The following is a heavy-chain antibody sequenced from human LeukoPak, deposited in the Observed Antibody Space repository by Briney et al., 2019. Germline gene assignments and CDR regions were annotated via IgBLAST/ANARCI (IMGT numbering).Heavy chain of an antibody. D-gene: IGHD3-3*01. CDR1: GFTFNIYE. V-gene: IGHV3-48*03. J-gene: IGHJ6*03. CDR3: ARDEAFWSGYKPGMDV. Sequence: PGGSLRLSCAASGFTFNIYEMNWVRQAPGKGLEWISYISADRNVIYYADSVKGRFTISRDNAKNSLYLQMNSLRAEDTAVYYCARDEAFWSGYKPGMDVWGKGTTVTVSS. CDR2: ISADRNVI.